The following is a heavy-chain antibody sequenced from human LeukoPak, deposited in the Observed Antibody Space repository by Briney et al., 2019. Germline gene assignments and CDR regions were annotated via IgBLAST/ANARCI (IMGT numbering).Heavy chain of an antibody. CDR3: ARDEGGCPDY. CDR1: GFTFSSYA. Sequence: PGRSLRLSCAASGFTFSSYAMHWVRQAPGKGLEWVAVISYDGSNKYYADSVKGRFTISRDNSKNTLYLQMNSLRAEDTAVYYCARDEGGCPDYWGQGTLVTVSS. V-gene: IGHV3-30-3*01. D-gene: IGHD2-15*01. CDR2: ISYDGSNK. J-gene: IGHJ4*02.